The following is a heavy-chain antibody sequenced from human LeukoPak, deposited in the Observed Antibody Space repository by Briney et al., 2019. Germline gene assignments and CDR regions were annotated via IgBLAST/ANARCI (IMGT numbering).Heavy chain of an antibody. CDR3: ARGPTVLLWFGELFDI. CDR1: GYTFTGYY. J-gene: IGHJ3*02. D-gene: IGHD3-10*01. V-gene: IGHV1-2*02. Sequence: ASVKVSCKASGYTFTGYYMHWVRQAPGQGLEWMGWINPNSGGTNYAQKFQGRVTMTRDTSIGTAYMELSRLRSDDTAVYYCARGPTVLLWFGELFDIWGQGTMVTVSS. CDR2: INPNSGGT.